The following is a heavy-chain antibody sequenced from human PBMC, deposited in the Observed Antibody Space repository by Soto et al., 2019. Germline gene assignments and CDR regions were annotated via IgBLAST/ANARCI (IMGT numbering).Heavy chain of an antibody. J-gene: IGHJ6*02. CDR3: AYSSSSDDGYYYYGMDV. D-gene: IGHD6-6*01. V-gene: IGHV5-51*01. Sequence: ESLKISCKGSGYSFTSYWIGWVRQMPGKGLEWMGIIYPGDSDTRYSPSFQGQVTISADKSISTAYLQWSSLKASDTAMYYCAYSSSSDDGYYYYGMDVWGQGTTVTVSS. CDR2: IYPGDSDT. CDR1: GYSFTSYW.